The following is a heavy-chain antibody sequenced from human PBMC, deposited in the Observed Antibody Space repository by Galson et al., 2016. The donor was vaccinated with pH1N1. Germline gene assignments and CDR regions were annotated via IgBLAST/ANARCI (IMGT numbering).Heavy chain of an antibody. Sequence: SLRLSCAASGFTFSSHEMNWVRQAPGKGLEWVSYISRSGSTIHYADSVKGRFTVSRDNAKNSLYLQMNSLRAEDTAVYYCARPAEQQWLVILPFGYWGQGILVTVSS. CDR3: ARPAEQQWLVILPFGY. J-gene: IGHJ4*02. CDR2: ISRSGSTI. D-gene: IGHD6-19*01. V-gene: IGHV3-48*03. CDR1: GFTFSSHE.